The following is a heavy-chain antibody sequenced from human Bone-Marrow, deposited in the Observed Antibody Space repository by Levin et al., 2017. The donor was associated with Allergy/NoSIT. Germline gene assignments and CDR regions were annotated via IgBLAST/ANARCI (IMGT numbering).Heavy chain of an antibody. D-gene: IGHD2-2*02. V-gene: IGHV4-59*01. Sequence: MSSETLSLTCTVSGDSIRSNYWSWIRQPPGKGLEWIGYISFSGNTDYNPPLRSRVAISSDTSKNHFSLSLNSMTAADTAVYYCAREIVRPATIRSFDPWGQGTLVIVSS. CDR1: GDSIRSNY. J-gene: IGHJ5*02. CDR3: AREIVRPATIRSFDP. CDR2: ISFSGNT.